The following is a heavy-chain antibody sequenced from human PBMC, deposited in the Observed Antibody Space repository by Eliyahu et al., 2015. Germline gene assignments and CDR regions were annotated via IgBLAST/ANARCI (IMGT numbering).Heavy chain of an antibody. CDR1: GYSFTSYW. CDR3: ARHRSPGVVQGSVSGFDY. CDR2: IYPGDSET. Sequence: EVQLVQSGAEVKKPGESLKIXCKGSGYSFTSYWIGWVRQMPGKGLEWMGIIYPGDSETRYSPSFQGQVTISADKSISTAYLQWSSLKASDTAMYYCARHRSPGVVQGSVSGFDYWGQGTLVTVSS. D-gene: IGHD3-10*01. V-gene: IGHV5-51*01. J-gene: IGHJ4*02.